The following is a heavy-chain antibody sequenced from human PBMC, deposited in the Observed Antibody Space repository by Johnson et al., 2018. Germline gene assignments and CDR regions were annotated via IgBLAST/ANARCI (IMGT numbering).Heavy chain of an antibody. V-gene: IGHV3-30*18. Sequence: QVQLVESGGGVVQPGRSLRLSCAASGFTFSSYGMHWVRQAPGKGLEWVAVISYDGSNKYYVDSVKGRFTISRDNSKNTLYLQMNSLRAEDTAVYYCAKDRYSSGREYFQHWGQGTLVTVSS. CDR3: AKDRYSSGREYFQH. J-gene: IGHJ1*01. D-gene: IGHD6-19*01. CDR1: GFTFSSYG. CDR2: ISYDGSNK.